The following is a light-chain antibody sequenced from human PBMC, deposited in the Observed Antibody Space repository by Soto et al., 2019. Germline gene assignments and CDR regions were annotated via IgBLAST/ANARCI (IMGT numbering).Light chain of an antibody. CDR1: QSISSW. CDR2: TES. Sequence: DIQMTQSPSTLSASVGDRVTITCRASQSISSWLAWYQQKPGKAPKLLIYTESSLESGVPSRLSGSGSGTAVTLTISSLKPDDFATYYCQQYNSYSPWAVGQGTKVEIK. V-gene: IGKV1-5*03. CDR3: QQYNSYSPWA. J-gene: IGKJ1*01.